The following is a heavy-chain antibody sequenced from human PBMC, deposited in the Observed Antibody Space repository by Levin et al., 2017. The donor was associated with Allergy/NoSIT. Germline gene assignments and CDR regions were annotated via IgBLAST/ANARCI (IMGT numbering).Heavy chain of an antibody. CDR2: ISYDGSNK. J-gene: IGHJ4*02. V-gene: IGHV3-30*18. CDR1: GFTFSSYG. D-gene: IGHD3-9*01. CDR3: AKDRSRTSGYFDWLFDY. Sequence: GGSLRLSCAASGFTFSSYGMHWVRQAPGKGLEWVAVISYDGSNKYYADSVKGRFTISRDNSKNTLYLQMNSLRAEDTAVYYCAKDRSRTSGYFDWLFDYWGQGTLVTVSS.